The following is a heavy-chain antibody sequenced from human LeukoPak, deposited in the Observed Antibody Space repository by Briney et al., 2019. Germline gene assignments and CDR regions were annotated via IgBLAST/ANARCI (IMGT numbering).Heavy chain of an antibody. CDR3: ARDMVRIYGLDV. D-gene: IGHD3-10*01. Sequence: GGSLRLSCAASGFTFSSYEMNWVRQAPGKGLEWISYITSVGGTKYYADSVRGRFTISRDNAKNSLYLQMDSLSAEDTAVYYCARDMVRIYGLDVWGQGTTVTVSS. J-gene: IGHJ6*02. V-gene: IGHV3-48*03. CDR1: GFTFSSYE. CDR2: ITSVGGTK.